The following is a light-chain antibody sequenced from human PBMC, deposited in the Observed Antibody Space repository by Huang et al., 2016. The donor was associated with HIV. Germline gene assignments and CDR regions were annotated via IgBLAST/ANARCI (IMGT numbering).Light chain of an antibody. CDR1: QSVRSSS. J-gene: IGKJ4*01. V-gene: IGKV3-20*01. CDR3: QQYGSSPLT. Sequence: EIVLTQSPGTLSLSPGERATLSCRASQSVRSSSLAWYQQKPGQTPSLLILGASNRATAIPDRFSGSGSATDFTLTISRLEPEDFAGYYCQQYGSSPLTFGGGTKVEIK. CDR2: GAS.